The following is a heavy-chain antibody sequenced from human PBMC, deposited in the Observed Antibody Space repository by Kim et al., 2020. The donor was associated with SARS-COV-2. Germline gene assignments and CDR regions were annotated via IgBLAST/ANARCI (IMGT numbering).Heavy chain of an antibody. Sequence: LQSRVTISKATSKNQFSLELSSVTAADTAVYYCARAGIHDSSGFFGALDYWGQGTLVTVSS. V-gene: IGHV4-39*07. J-gene: IGHJ4*02. D-gene: IGHD3-22*01. CDR3: ARAGIHDSSGFFGALDY.